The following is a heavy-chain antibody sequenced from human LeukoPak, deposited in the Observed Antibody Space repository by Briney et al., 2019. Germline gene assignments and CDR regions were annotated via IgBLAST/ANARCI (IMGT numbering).Heavy chain of an antibody. CDR3: ARDLKSSRAYFDY. CDR2: ISGSGDST. CDR1: GFTFSSYA. V-gene: IGHV3-23*01. Sequence: GGSLRLSCAASGFTFSSYAMSWVRQAPGKGLEWVSAISGSGDSTYYGDSVKGRFTISRDNSKNTLYLQMNSLRAEDTAVYYCARDLKSSRAYFDYWGQGTLVTVSS. J-gene: IGHJ4*02.